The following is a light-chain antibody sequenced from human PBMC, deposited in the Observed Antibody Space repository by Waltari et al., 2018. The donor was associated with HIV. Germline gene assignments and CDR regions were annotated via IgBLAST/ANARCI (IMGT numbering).Light chain of an antibody. J-gene: IGKJ4*01. Sequence: EIVLTQSPVTLSLSPGARAALSCRASQGVGSFLAWYQQKPGQAPRLLIYDTYQRASGTPDRFSGSRSGTDVTLAISSLEPEDFAIYYCQQRSDWPLTFGGGTKVEIK. CDR2: DTY. CDR3: QQRSDWPLT. CDR1: QGVGSF. V-gene: IGKV3-11*01.